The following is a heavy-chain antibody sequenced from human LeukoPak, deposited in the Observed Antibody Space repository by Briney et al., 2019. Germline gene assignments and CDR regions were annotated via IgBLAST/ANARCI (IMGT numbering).Heavy chain of an antibody. Sequence: SETLSLTCTVSGGSLSSYYWSWIRQPPGKGLEWIGYIYYSGSTNYNPSLKSRVTISVDTSKNQFSLKLSSVTAADTAVYYCAREGGNSSFDYWGQGTLVTVSS. D-gene: IGHD4-23*01. CDR2: IYYSGST. J-gene: IGHJ4*02. CDR3: AREGGNSSFDY. CDR1: GGSLSSYY. V-gene: IGHV4-59*12.